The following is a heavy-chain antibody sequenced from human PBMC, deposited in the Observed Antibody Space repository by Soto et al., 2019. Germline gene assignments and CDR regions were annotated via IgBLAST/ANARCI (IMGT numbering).Heavy chain of an antibody. V-gene: IGHV1-58*01. D-gene: IGHD3-22*01. J-gene: IGHJ4*02. Sequence: VKVSCKASGFTFTSSAVQWVRQARGQRLEWIGWIVIGRGNTNYAQKFQERVTITRDMSTSTAYMELSSLRSEDTAVYYCAADLYDSSDVKDLGVYWGRGTLVTVSS. CDR2: IVIGRGNT. CDR1: GFTFTSSA. CDR3: AADLYDSSDVKDLGVY.